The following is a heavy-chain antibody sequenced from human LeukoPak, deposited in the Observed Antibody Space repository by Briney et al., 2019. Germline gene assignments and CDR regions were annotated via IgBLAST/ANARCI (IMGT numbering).Heavy chain of an antibody. CDR2: ISGSGDNT. CDR1: GFTFSSYA. Sequence: GGSLRLSCAASGFTFSSYAMSWVRQAPGKGLEWVSGISGSGDNTYYADSVKGRFTISRDNSKNTLYVQVNSLGTEDSAAYYCAKGSYYDSSGSFYFDYWGQGTLVTVSS. J-gene: IGHJ4*02. V-gene: IGHV3-23*01. D-gene: IGHD3-22*01. CDR3: AKGSYYDSSGSFYFDY.